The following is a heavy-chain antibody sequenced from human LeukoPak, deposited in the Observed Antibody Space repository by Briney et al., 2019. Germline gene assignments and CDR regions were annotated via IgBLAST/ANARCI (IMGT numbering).Heavy chain of an antibody. V-gene: IGHV3-33*01. J-gene: IGHJ4*02. Sequence: GRSLRLSCAASGFTFSSYGMHWVRQAPGKGLEWVAVIWYDGSNKYYVDSVKGRFTISRDNSKNTLYLQMNSLRAEDTAVYYCARLGGYYYGFDYWGQGTLVTVSS. D-gene: IGHD3-22*01. CDR1: GFTFSSYG. CDR2: IWYDGSNK. CDR3: ARLGGYYYGFDY.